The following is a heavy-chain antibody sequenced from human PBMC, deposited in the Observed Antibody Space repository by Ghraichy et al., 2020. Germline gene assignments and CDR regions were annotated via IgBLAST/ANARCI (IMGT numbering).Heavy chain of an antibody. CDR1: GDSVSSNTAA. CDR3: AKGDRSSGWGAFDI. Sequence: SETLSLTCAISGDSVSSNTAAWNWIRQSPSRGLEWLGRTYYRSKWSSDYAVSVRSRININPDTPKNQFSLRLNSVTPEDTAVYYCAKGDRSSGWGAFDIWGQGTMVIVSS. V-gene: IGHV6-1*01. J-gene: IGHJ3*02. CDR2: TYYRSKWSS. D-gene: IGHD6-6*01.